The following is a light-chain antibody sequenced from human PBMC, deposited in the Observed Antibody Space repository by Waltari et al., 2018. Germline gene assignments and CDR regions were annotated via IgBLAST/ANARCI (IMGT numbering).Light chain of an antibody. V-gene: IGLV6-57*04. Sequence: KFVLTQPPSVSESPGKTITISCTRSSGSIASAQLQWYQQRPGSAPSTVIYEANRRPSGVSDRFSGSIDSSSNSASLTISGLKTEDEADYFCQAYDENNPWVIGGGTRLTVL. CDR2: EAN. J-gene: IGLJ3*02. CDR1: SGSIASAQ. CDR3: QAYDENNPWV.